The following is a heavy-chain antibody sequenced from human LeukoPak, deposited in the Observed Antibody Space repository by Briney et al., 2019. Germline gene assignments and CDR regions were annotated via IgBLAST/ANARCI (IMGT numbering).Heavy chain of an antibody. J-gene: IGHJ3*02. CDR3: ARALDYDFWSGARGSSAFDI. CDR1: GFTFSSYS. D-gene: IGHD3-3*01. V-gene: IGHV3-21*01. CDR2: ISSSSSYI. Sequence: GGSLRLSCAASGFTFSSYSMNWVRQAPGKGLEWVSSISSSSSYIYYADSVKGRFTISRDSAKNSLHLQMNSLRAEDTAVYYCARALDYDFWSGARGSSAFDIWGQGTMVTVSS.